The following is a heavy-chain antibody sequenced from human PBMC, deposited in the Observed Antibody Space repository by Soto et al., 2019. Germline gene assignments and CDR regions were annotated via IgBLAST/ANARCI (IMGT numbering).Heavy chain of an antibody. CDR2: ISAYNGNT. CDR3: ARVGPDSSGWGGNWFDP. J-gene: IGHJ5*02. CDR1: GYTFTSYG. D-gene: IGHD6-19*01. V-gene: IGHV1-18*01. Sequence: APVKVSCKASGYTFTSYGISWVRQAPGQGLEWIGWISAYNGNTNYAQKLQGRVTMTTDTSTSTAYMELRSLRSDDTAVYYCARVGPDSSGWGGNWFDPWGQGTLVTVSS.